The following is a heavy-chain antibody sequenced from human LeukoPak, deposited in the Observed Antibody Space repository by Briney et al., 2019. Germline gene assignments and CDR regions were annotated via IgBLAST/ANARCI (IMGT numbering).Heavy chain of an antibody. CDR2: ISGSGGST. J-gene: IGHJ3*02. CDR1: GFTFSSYA. D-gene: IGHD3-22*01. CDR3: AKDQTYYYDSSGYSTDAFEI. V-gene: IGHV3-23*01. Sequence: GGSLRLSCAASGFTFSSYAMSWVRQAPGKGLEWVSAISGSGGSTYYADSVKGRFTISRDNSKNTLYLQMNSLRAEDTAVYYCAKDQTYYYDSSGYSTDAFEIWGQGTMVTVSS.